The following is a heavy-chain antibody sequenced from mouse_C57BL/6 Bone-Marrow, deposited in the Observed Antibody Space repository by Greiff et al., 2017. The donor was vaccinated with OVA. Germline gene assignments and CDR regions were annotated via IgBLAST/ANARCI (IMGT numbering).Heavy chain of an antibody. Sequence: EVKLQESGAELVRPGSSVKMSCKTSGYTFTSYGINWVKQRPGQGLEWIGYIYIGNGYTEYNEKFKGKATLTSDTSSSTAYMQLSSLTSEDSAIYFCARLGITTVVADWYFDVWGTGTTVTVSS. D-gene: IGHD1-1*01. V-gene: IGHV1-58*01. CDR1: GYTFTSYG. CDR3: ARLGITTVVADWYFDV. J-gene: IGHJ1*03. CDR2: IYIGNGYT.